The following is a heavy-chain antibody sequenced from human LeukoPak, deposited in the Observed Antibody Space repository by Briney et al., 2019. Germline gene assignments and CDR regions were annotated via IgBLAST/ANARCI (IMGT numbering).Heavy chain of an antibody. Sequence: PEGSLRLSCAASGFTLRNYWMHWVRQAPGKGLVWVSRINSDGTMTNYADSVKGRFTISRDNAKNTLHLQMNSLRAEDTAVYYCARGLAVAGNCMDVWGQGTTVTVSS. J-gene: IGHJ6*02. CDR3: ARGLAVAGNCMDV. V-gene: IGHV3-74*01. CDR1: GFTLRNYW. D-gene: IGHD6-19*01. CDR2: INSDGTMT.